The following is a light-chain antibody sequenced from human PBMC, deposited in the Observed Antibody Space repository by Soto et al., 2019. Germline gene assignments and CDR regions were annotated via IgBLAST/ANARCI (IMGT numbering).Light chain of an antibody. Sequence: EIVMTESPGTLSVSPGERATVVCGPSQRISGNLVWYQQKPGQAPRLLIYGASTRATGIPARFSGSGSGTEFTLTISSLQSEDFAVYYCQQYNNWPQITFGQGTRLENK. CDR2: GAS. J-gene: IGKJ5*01. CDR3: QQYNNWPQIT. V-gene: IGKV3-15*01. CDR1: QRISGN.